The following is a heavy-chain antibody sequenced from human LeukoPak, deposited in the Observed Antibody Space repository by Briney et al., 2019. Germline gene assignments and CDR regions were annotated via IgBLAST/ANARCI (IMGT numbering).Heavy chain of an antibody. CDR1: GFTFNSYA. Sequence: GGSLRLSCAASGFTFNSYAMSRVRQAPGKGLEWVSIISASGGSTYYADSVKGRFTISRDNSKNTLYLQMNSLRAEDTAVYYCATQGGNFDYWGQGTLVTVSS. D-gene: IGHD3-16*01. J-gene: IGHJ4*02. CDR3: ATQGGNFDY. V-gene: IGHV3-23*01. CDR2: ISASGGST.